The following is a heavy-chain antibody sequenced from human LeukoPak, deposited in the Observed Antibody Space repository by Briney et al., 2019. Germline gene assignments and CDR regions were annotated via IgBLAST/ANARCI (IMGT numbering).Heavy chain of an antibody. CDR3: AKDLWDSSSSEY. V-gene: IGHV3-30*02. J-gene: IGHJ4*02. Sequence: PGGSLRLSCAASGFTFSSYGMHWVRQAPGKGLEWVAFIRYDGSNKYYADSVKGRFTISRDNSKNTLYLQMNSLRAEGTAVYYCAKDLWDSSSSEYWGQGTLVTVSS. CDR2: IRYDGSNK. CDR1: GFTFSSYG. D-gene: IGHD6-6*01.